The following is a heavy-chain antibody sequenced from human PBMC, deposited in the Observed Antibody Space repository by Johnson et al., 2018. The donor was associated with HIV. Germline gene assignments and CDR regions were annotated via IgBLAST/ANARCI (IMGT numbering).Heavy chain of an antibody. J-gene: IGHJ3*02. CDR2: IRSKANSYAT. Sequence: VQLVESGGGLVQPGGSLKLSCAASGFTFSGSGMHWVRQASGKGLEWVGRIRSKANSYATVYSASVKGRFTISRDDSKNTAYLQMNSLTPEDTGVYYCAKERRAPRAFDIWGQGTMVTVSS. D-gene: IGHD1-26*01. CDR1: GFTFSGSG. CDR3: AKERRAPRAFDI. V-gene: IGHV3-73*02.